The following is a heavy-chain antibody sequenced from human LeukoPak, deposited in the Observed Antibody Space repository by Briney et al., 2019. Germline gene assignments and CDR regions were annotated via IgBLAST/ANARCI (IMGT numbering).Heavy chain of an antibody. J-gene: IGHJ4*02. CDR3: AREGGWGSPADY. CDR1: GFTFSIYW. D-gene: IGHD5-12*01. V-gene: IGHV3-7*01. CDR2: IRQDGSEE. Sequence: GGSLRLSCAASGFTFSIYWMSWVRQAPGKGLEWVANIRQDGSEENYVDSVKGRFTISRDNAKNSLYLQMSNLRAEDTAVYFCAREGGWGSPADYWGQGTLVTVSS.